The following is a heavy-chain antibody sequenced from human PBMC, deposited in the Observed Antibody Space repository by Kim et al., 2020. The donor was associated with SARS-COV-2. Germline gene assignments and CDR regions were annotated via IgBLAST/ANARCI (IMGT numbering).Heavy chain of an antibody. CDR3: ARRGTTRGDGFDP. Sequence: SETLSLTCIVSGGSISSSSYLWGWIRQPPGKGLEWIGNVDYSGSGYYNPALKSRVTISADTSKNQFSLKVTSLTGADTAVYYCARRGTTRGDGFDPWGQGPLVTVPS. D-gene: IGHD3-16*01. J-gene: IGHJ5*02. CDR2: VDYSGSG. CDR1: GGSISSSSYL. V-gene: IGHV4-39*01.